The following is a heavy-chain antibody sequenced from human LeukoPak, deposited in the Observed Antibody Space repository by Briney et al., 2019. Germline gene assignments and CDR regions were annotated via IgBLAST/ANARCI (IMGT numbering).Heavy chain of an antibody. V-gene: IGHV4-34*01. CDR2: ISHRGST. J-gene: IGHJ4*02. CDR3: ARAIRFLEWLSN. D-gene: IGHD3-3*01. CDR1: GGSFSDYY. Sequence: SETLSLTCAVYGGSFSDYYWSWIHQPPGKGLEWVGEISHRGSTNYSPSLKSRVTISGDTSKNQFSLKLSSVTAADTAVYYCARAIRFLEWLSNWGQGALVTVSS.